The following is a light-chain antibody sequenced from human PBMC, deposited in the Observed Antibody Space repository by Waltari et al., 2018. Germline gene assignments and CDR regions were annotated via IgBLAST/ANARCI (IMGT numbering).Light chain of an antibody. CDR1: QSLLQSNGYDY. CDR2: LGS. CDR3: MQGLQPPWT. J-gene: IGKJ1*01. V-gene: IGKV2-28*01. Sequence: DIMVTQSPLSLPVTPGEPASISCTSTQSLLQSNGYDYLDWYVQKPGQAPQPLMYLGSNRASGVPDRLSGSGSGTNFTLKISRVEAEDVGVYYCMQGLQPPWTFGQGTKVEI.